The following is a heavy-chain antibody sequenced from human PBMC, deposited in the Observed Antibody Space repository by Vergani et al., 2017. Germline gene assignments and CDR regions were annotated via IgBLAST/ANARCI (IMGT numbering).Heavy chain of an antibody. D-gene: IGHD5-18*01. CDR2: IRNKAYGGTT. Sequence: EVQLVESGGGLVPLGRSLRLSCAASGISFGDYAMTWVRQAPGKGLEWVAFIRNKAYGGTTEYAASVKGRFTISRDDSKRLAYLQLSGLKTEDTAVYFCSRGRGYSFGYSDYWGQGTLVTVSS. J-gene: IGHJ4*02. CDR3: SRGRGYSFGYSDY. V-gene: IGHV3-49*04. CDR1: GISFGDYA.